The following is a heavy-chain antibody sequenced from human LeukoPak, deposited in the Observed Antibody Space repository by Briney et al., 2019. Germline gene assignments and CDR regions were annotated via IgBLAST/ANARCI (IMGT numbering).Heavy chain of an antibody. CDR3: AGRMTWYGGDAFDI. V-gene: IGHV4-34*01. Sequence: SETLSLTCVVSGASFSGYYWSWIRQSPGKGLEWIGEIYHSGSSNYNMSLKSRVTISLDTSKNQFSLKVNSVTAADTAVYYCAGRMTWYGGDAFDIWGQGTMVTVSS. CDR2: IYHSGSS. J-gene: IGHJ3*02. D-gene: IGHD6-13*01. CDR1: GASFSGYY.